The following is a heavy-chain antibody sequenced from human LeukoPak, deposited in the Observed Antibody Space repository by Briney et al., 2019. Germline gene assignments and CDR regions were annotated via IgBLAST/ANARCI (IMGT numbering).Heavy chain of an antibody. D-gene: IGHD6-13*01. CDR3: ARHSSSRYYYGMDV. Sequence: SETLSLTCTVSGGSISSSSYYWGWIRQPPGKGLEWIGSIYYSGSTYYNPSLKSRVTISVDTSKNQFSLKLSSVTAADTAVYYCARHSSSRYYYGMDVWGQGTTVTVSS. V-gene: IGHV4-39*01. J-gene: IGHJ6*02. CDR1: GGSISSSSYY. CDR2: IYYSGST.